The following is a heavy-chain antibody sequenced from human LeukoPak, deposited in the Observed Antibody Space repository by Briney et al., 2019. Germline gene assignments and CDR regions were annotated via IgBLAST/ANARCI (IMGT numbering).Heavy chain of an antibody. D-gene: IGHD1-14*01. CDR1: GGSISSYY. V-gene: IGHV4-59*08. CDR3: ARLPRYDRDAFDI. Sequence: KASETLSLTCTVSGGSISSYYWSWIRQPPGKGLEWIGYIYYSGSTNYNPSLESRVTISVDTSKNQFSLKLSSVTAADTAVYYCARLPRYDRDAFDIWGQGTMVTVSS. J-gene: IGHJ3*02. CDR2: IYYSGST.